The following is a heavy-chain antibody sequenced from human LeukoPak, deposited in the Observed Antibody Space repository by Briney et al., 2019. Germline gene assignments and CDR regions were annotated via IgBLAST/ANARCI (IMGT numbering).Heavy chain of an antibody. J-gene: IGHJ5*02. CDR1: GVTFSSYS. CDR3: ARDREAGSTGFDP. CDR2: ISSSSSYI. D-gene: IGHD1-1*01. Sequence: GGSLRLSCAASGVTFSSYSMNWVRQAPGKGLEWVSSISSSSSYIYYADSVKGRFTISKDNAKNSLYLQMNSLRAEDTAVYYCARDREAGSTGFDPWGQGALVTVSS. V-gene: IGHV3-21*01.